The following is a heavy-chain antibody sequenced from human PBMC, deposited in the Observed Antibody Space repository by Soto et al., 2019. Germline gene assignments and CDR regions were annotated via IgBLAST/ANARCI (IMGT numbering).Heavy chain of an antibody. CDR3: ARGGASVTTPFDY. V-gene: IGHV3-23*01. D-gene: IGHD4-17*01. Sequence: GGSLRLSCAASGFTFRSSAMSWVRQAPGKGLEWVSTISDNGGSTYHADSVNGRFTISRDNAESTLYLQMDSLTADDTAVYYCARGGASVTTPFDYWGQGTQVTVSS. CDR2: ISDNGGST. CDR1: GFTFRSSA. J-gene: IGHJ4*02.